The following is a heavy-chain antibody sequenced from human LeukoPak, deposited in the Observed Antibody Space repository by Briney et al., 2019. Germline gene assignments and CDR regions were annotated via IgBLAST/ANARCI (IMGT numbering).Heavy chain of an antibody. CDR2: IHPTDSQT. Sequence: GESLKISCKVSGYSLTSYWIGWVRQMPGKGLEWMGIIHPTDSQTLYSPSFQGQVTISVDRSINTAYLQWSSLKASDTAMYYCARRAYSGSGSSDYWGQGTLVTVSS. V-gene: IGHV5-51*01. CDR3: ARRAYSGSGSSDY. D-gene: IGHD3-10*01. CDR1: GYSLTSYW. J-gene: IGHJ4*02.